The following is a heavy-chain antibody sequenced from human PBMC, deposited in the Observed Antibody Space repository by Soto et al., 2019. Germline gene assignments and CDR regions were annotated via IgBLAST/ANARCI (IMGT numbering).Heavy chain of an antibody. CDR3: ARGSLSWEI. Sequence: QVQLQESGPGLVKPSETLSLICTVSGGSISSYSWSWIRQPPGKGLEWIGYIYYSGSTNYNPSLKSRVTISVDTSKNHFSLTLTSVTAADTAVYYCARGSLSWEIWGQGTLVTVSS. CDR2: IYYSGST. V-gene: IGHV4-59*01. CDR1: GGSISSYS. J-gene: IGHJ3*02. D-gene: IGHD1-26*01.